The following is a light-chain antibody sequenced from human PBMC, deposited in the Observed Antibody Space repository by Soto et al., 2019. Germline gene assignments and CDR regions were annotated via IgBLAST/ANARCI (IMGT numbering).Light chain of an antibody. CDR2: GAS. CDR3: KQYSKGPTT. CDR1: QSVNNN. J-gene: IGKJ2*01. Sequence: EIVMTQSPATLSVSPGERATLSCRASQSVNNNLAWYQQKPGQAPSLLIYGASTRATGIPARFSGSGSGTDFTLTIRSRQSKDFGVYYCKQYSKGPTTFGRGTKLEIK. V-gene: IGKV3-15*01.